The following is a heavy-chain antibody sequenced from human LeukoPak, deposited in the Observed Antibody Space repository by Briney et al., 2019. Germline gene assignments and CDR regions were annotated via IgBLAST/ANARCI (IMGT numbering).Heavy chain of an antibody. D-gene: IGHD4-23*01. CDR2: ISSSSSYI. V-gene: IGHV3-21*01. J-gene: IGHJ4*02. CDR3: ARARYGGNSNVFRY. CDR1: GFTFSSYS. Sequence: GGSLRLSCAASGFTFSSYSMNWVRQAPGKGLEWVSSISSSSSYIYYADSVKGRFTISRDNAKNSLYLQMSSLRAEDTAVYYCARARYGGNSNVFRYWGQGTLVTVSS.